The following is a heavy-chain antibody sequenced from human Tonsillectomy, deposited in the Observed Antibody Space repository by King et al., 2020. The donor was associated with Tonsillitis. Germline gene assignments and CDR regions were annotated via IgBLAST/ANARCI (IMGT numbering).Heavy chain of an antibody. CDR1: GYTFTAYY. CDR2: ITSNSGDT. CDR3: ARGSMVGGTPSGFDH. Sequence: LQLVQSGADVKKPGASVKVSCKASGYTFTAYYMHWVRQAPGQGLEWMGWITSNSGDTKYAQKFQGRVTMTRDTSISTAYMELSRLTSDDTALYYCARGSMVGGTPSGFDHWGQGTLVIVSS. D-gene: IGHD1-26*01. V-gene: IGHV1-2*02. J-gene: IGHJ5*02.